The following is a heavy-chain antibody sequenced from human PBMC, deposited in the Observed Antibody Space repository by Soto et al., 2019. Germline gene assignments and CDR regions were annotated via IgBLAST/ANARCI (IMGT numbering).Heavy chain of an antibody. CDR3: AKDQVRYGGPYYGMDV. Sequence: PGGSLRLSCAASGFTFSSYAMSWVRQAPGKGLEWVSAISSSGGSTYYADSVKGRFTISRDNSKNTLYLQMNSLRAEDTAVYYCAKDQVRYGGPYYGMDVWGQGTTVTVSS. CDR2: ISSSGGST. CDR1: GFTFSSYA. V-gene: IGHV3-23*01. D-gene: IGHD4-17*01. J-gene: IGHJ6*02.